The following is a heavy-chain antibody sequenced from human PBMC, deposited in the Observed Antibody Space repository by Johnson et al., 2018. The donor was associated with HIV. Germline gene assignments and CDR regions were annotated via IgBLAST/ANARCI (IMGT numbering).Heavy chain of an antibody. J-gene: IGHJ3*02. Sequence: QVQLVESGGGVVQPGRSLRLSCAASGFTFSSYAMHWVRQAPAKGLEWVAVISYDGSSKYYADSVKGRFTISRDNSKNTLYVQMTSLRAEDTAIYYCVRKGDAVDIWGQGTMATVSS. V-gene: IGHV3-30-3*01. CDR1: GFTFSSYA. CDR3: VRKGDAVDI. CDR2: ISYDGSSK.